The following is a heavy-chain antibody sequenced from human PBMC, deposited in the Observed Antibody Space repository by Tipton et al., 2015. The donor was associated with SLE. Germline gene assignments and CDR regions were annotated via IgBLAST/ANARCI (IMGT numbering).Heavy chain of an antibody. V-gene: IGHV4-59*01. CDR1: GGFFSGYY. J-gene: IGHJ6*03. CDR3: ARVPFYYYYYMDV. Sequence: TLSLTCAVYGGFFSGYYWSWIRQPPGKGLEWIGYIYYSGSTNYNPSLKSRVTISVDTSKNQFSLKLSSVTAADTAVYYCARVPFYYYYYMDVWGKGTTVTVS. CDR2: IYYSGST.